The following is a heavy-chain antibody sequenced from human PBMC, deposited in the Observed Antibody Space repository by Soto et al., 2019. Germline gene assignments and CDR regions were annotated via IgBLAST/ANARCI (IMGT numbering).Heavy chain of an antibody. CDR1: GFTFSNSW. Sequence: GGSLRLSCAASGFTFSNSWVHWVRQVSGKGLEWVSRINADGTSTSYADSVKGRFTIARDNDKNTLYLHVNSLRAEDTAVYYCVKVLARGVGVPRFYFDSWGQGALVTVSS. CDR2: INADGTST. D-gene: IGHD2-2*01. CDR3: VKVLARGVGVPRFYFDS. V-gene: IGHV3-74*01. J-gene: IGHJ4*02.